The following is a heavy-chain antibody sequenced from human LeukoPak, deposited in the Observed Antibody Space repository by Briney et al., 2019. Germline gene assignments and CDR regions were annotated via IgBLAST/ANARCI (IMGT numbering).Heavy chain of an antibody. V-gene: IGHV1-24*01. CDR1: GYTLTELS. Sequence: ASVKVSCKVSGYTLTELSMHWVRQAPGKGLEWMGGFDPEDGETIYAQKFQGRVTMTEDTSTDTAYMELSSLRSEDTAVYYCATNSDCSGGSCYFSDAFDIWGQGTMVTVSS. CDR2: FDPEDGET. J-gene: IGHJ3*02. D-gene: IGHD2-15*01. CDR3: ATNSDCSGGSCYFSDAFDI.